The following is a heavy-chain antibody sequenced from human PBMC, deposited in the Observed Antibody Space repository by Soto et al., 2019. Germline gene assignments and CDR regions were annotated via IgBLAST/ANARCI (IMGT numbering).Heavy chain of an antibody. V-gene: IGHV4-34*01. CDR1: GGSFSGYY. J-gene: IGHJ4*02. CDR3: ARGRFDIAEN. Sequence: SETLSLTCAVYGGSFSGYYWSWIRQPPGKGLEWIGEINHSGSTNYNPSLKSRVTISVDTSKNQFSLKLGSVTAADTAVYYCARGRFDIAENWGQGTLVTVSS. CDR2: INHSGST. D-gene: IGHD2-15*01.